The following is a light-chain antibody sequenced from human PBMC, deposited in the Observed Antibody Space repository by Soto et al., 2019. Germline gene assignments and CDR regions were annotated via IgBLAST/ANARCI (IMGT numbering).Light chain of an antibody. J-gene: IGLJ3*02. CDR3: SSYRRNRDVV. V-gene: IGLV2-14*01. CDR2: EVS. CDR1: SSDIGYYNY. Sequence: QSALAQPASVSGSPGQSITISCSGTSSDIGYYNYVSWYQQHPGKAPKLVLYEVSNRPSGISNRFSGSKSGNTASLTISGLQAEDEGDYYCSSYRRNRDVVFGGGTQLTVL.